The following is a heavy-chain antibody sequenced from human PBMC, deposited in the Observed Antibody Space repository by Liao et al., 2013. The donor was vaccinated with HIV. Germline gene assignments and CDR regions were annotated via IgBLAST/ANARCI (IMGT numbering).Heavy chain of an antibody. Sequence: QVQLQESGPRLVKPSQTLSLTCTVSGGSISDTSYFWSWLRQPAGKKPEWIGRIYSNGRTTHNPSLMSRVTISIDTSKNQFSLRLSSVTAADTAVYYCARHDSSGYYLWFHYWGQGTLVTVSS. J-gene: IGHJ4*02. V-gene: IGHV4-61*02. CDR1: GGSISDTSYF. CDR2: IYSNGRT. CDR3: ARHDSSGYYLWFHY. D-gene: IGHD3-22*01.